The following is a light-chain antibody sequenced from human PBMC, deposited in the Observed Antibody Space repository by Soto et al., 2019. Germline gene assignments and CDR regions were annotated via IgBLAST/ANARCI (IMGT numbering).Light chain of an antibody. CDR1: SGHSSYA. Sequence: QSVLTQSPSASASLGASVKLTCTLSSGHSSYAIAWHQQQPEKGPRYLMKLNSDGSHKKGAGIPDRFSGSSSGAERYLTISSLQSEDEADYYCQTWGTAIHVFGGGTKLTVL. J-gene: IGLJ2*01. V-gene: IGLV4-69*01. CDR3: QTWGTAIHV. CDR2: LNSDGSH.